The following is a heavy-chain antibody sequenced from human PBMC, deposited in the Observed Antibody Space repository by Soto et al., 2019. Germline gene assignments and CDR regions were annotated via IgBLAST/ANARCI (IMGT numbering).Heavy chain of an antibody. J-gene: IGHJ5*02. D-gene: IGHD2-2*01. CDR2: IIPIFGTA. Sequence: SVKVSCKASGGTFSSYAISWVRQAPGQGLEWMGGIIPIFGTANYAQKFQGRVTITADESTSTAYMELSSLRSEDTAVYYCAREETDRNLGYCSSTSCYPWFDPWGQGTLVTVSS. CDR3: AREETDRNLGYCSSTSCYPWFDP. CDR1: GGTFSSYA. V-gene: IGHV1-69*13.